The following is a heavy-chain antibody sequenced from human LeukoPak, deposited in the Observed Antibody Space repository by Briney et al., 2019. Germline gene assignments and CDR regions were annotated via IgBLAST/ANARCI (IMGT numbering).Heavy chain of an antibody. CDR1: GGTFSSYA. CDR3: ARARVNYGSVDLDY. D-gene: IGHD3-10*01. Sequence: SVKVSCKASGGTFSSYAISWVRQAPGQGLEWMGGIIPIFVTANYAQKFQGRVTITADESTSTAYMELSSLRSEDTAVYYCARARVNYGSVDLDYWGQGTLVTVSS. CDR2: IIPIFVTA. J-gene: IGHJ4*02. V-gene: IGHV1-69*01.